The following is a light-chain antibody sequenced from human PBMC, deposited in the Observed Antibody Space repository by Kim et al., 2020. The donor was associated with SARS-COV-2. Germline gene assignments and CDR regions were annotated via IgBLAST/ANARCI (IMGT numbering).Light chain of an antibody. CDR1: VLAKRY. Sequence: SVSPGPTARITCSGDVLAKRYARWFQQKPGQAPLLVIYKDSKRPSGIPERFSGSSSGTTVTLTISGAQVEDEADYYCYSAADNNWLFGGGTKVTVL. CDR2: KDS. CDR3: YSAADNNWL. V-gene: IGLV3-27*01. J-gene: IGLJ3*02.